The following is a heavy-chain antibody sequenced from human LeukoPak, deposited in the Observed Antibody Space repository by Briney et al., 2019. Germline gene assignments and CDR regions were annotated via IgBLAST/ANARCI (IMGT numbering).Heavy chain of an antibody. D-gene: IGHD2-2*01. CDR1: GFTFDDYA. V-gene: IGHV3-9*01. J-gene: IGHJ5*02. Sequence: GRSLRLSCAASGFTFDDYAMHWVRHAPGKGLEWVSGISWNSGSIGYADSVKGRFTISRDNAQNSLYLQMNSLRAEDTALYYCAKDSSSTSFNWFDPWGQGTLVTVSS. CDR2: ISWNSGSI. CDR3: AKDSSSTSFNWFDP.